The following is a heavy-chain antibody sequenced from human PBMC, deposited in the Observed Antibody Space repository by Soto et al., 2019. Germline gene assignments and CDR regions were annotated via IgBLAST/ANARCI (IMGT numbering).Heavy chain of an antibody. CDR2: INHSGST. Sequence: QVQLQQWGAGLLKPSETLSLTCAVYGGSFSGYYWSWIRQPPGKGLEWIGEINHSGSTNYNPSLKSRVTISVDTSKNQFSLKLSSVTAADTAVYYCVSDRRGYSYGSFDYWGQGTLVTVSS. J-gene: IGHJ4*02. CDR3: VSDRRGYSYGSFDY. V-gene: IGHV4-34*01. CDR1: GGSFSGYY. D-gene: IGHD5-18*01.